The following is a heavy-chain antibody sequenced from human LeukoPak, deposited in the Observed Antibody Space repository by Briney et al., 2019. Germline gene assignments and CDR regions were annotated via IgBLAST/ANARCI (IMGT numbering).Heavy chain of an antibody. CDR1: GFTFSNYW. D-gene: IGHD3-9*01. CDR2: IKGDGSHT. J-gene: IGHJ5*01. CDR3: VRDWDHFDFDS. Sequence: GGFLRLSCAASGFTFSNYWMHWVRHAPGKGLVWVSRIKGDGSHTIYADSVKGRFTISRDNAKNTLYLQMKSLRAEDTAVYYCVRDWDHFDFDSWGLGTLVTVSS. V-gene: IGHV3-74*01.